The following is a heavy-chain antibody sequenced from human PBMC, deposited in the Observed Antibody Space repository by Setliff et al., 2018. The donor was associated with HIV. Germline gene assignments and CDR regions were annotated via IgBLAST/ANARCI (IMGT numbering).Heavy chain of an antibody. CDR3: ATLRWLRSKHSDY. CDR1: GGSITNTNYY. J-gene: IGHJ4*01. CDR2: IYYSGNT. Sequence: SETLSLTCTVSGGSITNTNYYWGWIRQPPGKGLEWIGAIYYSGNTYYNPSLKSRVTMSVDTSKNQFSLNLRSVTAADTAVYFCATLRWLRSKHSDYWGQGTRVTVSS. D-gene: IGHD5-12*01. V-gene: IGHV4-39*01.